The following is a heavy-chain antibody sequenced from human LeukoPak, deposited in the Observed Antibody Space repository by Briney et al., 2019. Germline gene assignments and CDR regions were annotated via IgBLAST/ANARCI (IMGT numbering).Heavy chain of an antibody. CDR3: AGGYDLFDY. D-gene: IGHD3-22*01. J-gene: IGHJ4*02. Sequence: KSSETLSLTCAVYGGSFSGYYWSWIRQPPGKGLEWIGEINHSGSTNYNPSLKSRVTISVDTSKNQFSLKLSSVTAADTAVYYCAGGYDLFDYWGQGTLVTVSS. CDR2: INHSGST. V-gene: IGHV4-34*01. CDR1: GGSFSGYY.